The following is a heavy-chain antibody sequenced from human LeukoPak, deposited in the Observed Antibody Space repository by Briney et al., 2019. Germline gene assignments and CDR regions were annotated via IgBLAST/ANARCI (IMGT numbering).Heavy chain of an antibody. CDR3: ARDRGGRDSSNAFDI. CDR1: GYTFTSYG. CDR2: ISAYNGNT. J-gene: IGHJ3*02. Sequence: ASVKVSCKASGYTFTSYGISWVRQAPGQGLEWMGWISAYNGNTNYAQKLQGRVTMTTETSTSTAYMELRSLRSDDTAVYYCARDRGGRDSSNAFDIWGQGTMVTVSS. D-gene: IGHD3-22*01. V-gene: IGHV1-18*01.